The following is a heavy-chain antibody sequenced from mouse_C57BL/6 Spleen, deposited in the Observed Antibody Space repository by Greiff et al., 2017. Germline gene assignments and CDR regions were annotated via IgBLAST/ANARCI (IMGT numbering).Heavy chain of an antibody. J-gene: IGHJ4*01. V-gene: IGHV1-76*01. D-gene: IGHD2-1*01. Sequence: QVQLKESGAELVRPGASVKLSCKASGYTFTDYYINWVKQRPGQGLEWIARIYPGSGNTYYNEKFKGKATLTAEKSSSTAYMQLSSLTSEDSAVYFCARSAYGNYFYYAMDYWGQGTSVTVSS. CDR3: ARSAYGNYFYYAMDY. CDR1: GYTFTDYY. CDR2: IYPGSGNT.